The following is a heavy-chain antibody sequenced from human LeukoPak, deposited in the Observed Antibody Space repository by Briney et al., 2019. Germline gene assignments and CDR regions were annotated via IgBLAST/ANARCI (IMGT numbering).Heavy chain of an antibody. V-gene: IGHV5-51*01. CDR3: AXXPXXGNGARYFDY. CDR2: IYPDDSDT. Sequence: GESLKISCKNFGYSFTSYWIGWVRQMPGKGLEGVGIIYPDDSDTRYSPSFQGQVTISVDRSITTAYLQWSSLKASDTAIYYCAXXPXXGNGARYFDYWGQGTLVTVSX. D-gene: IGHD2-8*01. CDR1: GYSFTSYW. J-gene: IGHJ4*02.